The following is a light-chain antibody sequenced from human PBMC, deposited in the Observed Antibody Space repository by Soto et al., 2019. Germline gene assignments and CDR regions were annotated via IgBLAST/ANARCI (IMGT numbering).Light chain of an antibody. CDR1: QNINSW. Sequence: DIHMTQSPSTLSASVVDRVTITCRASQNINSWLAWYQQKPGKAPRLLIYKASNLERGVPSRFSGSGSGTEFTLTISSLQPDDFATYYCQQYNIDSTFGQGTKVDIK. J-gene: IGKJ1*01. V-gene: IGKV1-5*03. CDR3: QQYNIDST. CDR2: KAS.